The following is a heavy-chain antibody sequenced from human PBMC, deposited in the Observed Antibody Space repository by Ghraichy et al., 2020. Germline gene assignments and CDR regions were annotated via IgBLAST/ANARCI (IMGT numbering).Heavy chain of an antibody. CDR2: INTDGSGP. J-gene: IGHJ6*03. V-gene: IGHV3-74*01. CDR1: GFTFSSYW. D-gene: IGHD3-16*01. CDR3: ARGTGGGWEYYYYMDV. Sequence: GGSLRLSCAASGFTFSSYWMHWVRQAPGKGLVWVSRINTDGSGPSYADSVKGRFTISRDNAKNTLYLQMNSLRAEDTAVYYCARGTGGGWEYYYYMDVWGKGTTVTVSS.